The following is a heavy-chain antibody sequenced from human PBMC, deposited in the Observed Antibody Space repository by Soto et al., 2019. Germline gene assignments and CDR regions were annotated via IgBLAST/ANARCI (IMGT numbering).Heavy chain of an antibody. Sequence: SETLSLTCTVSGASIGNSYWSWIRQPPGKGLEWIGYIFHSGSTNYSPSLNSRVSISVDTSKNQFSLSLSSVTAADTAVYYCGRVSTVTKLDYSGHGILVTVSS. CDR2: IFHSGST. CDR3: GRVSTVTKLDY. J-gene: IGHJ4*01. CDR1: GASIGNSY. D-gene: IGHD4-17*01. V-gene: IGHV4-59*01.